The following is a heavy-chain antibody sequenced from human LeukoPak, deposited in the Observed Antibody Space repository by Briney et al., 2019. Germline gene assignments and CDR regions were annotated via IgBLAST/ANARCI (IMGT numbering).Heavy chain of an antibody. Sequence: SQTLSLTCAVSGGSISSGGYSWSWLRQPPGKGLEWIGYIYHSGSTYYNPSLKSRVTISVDRSKNQFSLKLSSVTAADTAVYYCARAGYDGGSFLDYWGQGTLVTVSS. CDR3: ARAGYDGGSFLDY. D-gene: IGHD4-23*01. CDR1: GGSISSGGYS. J-gene: IGHJ4*02. V-gene: IGHV4-30-2*01. CDR2: IYHSGST.